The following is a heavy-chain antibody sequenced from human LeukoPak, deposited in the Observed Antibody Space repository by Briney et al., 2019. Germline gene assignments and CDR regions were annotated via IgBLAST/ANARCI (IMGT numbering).Heavy chain of an antibody. CDR1: GYTFTGYY. V-gene: IGHV1-8*02. D-gene: IGHD3-10*01. Sequence: GASVKVSCKASGYTFTGYYMHWVRQAPGQGLEWMGWMNPNSGNTGYAQKFQGRVTMTRNTSISTAYMELSSLRSEDTAVYYCARGYYYGSEIPLNWFDPWGQGTLVTVSS. CDR3: ARGYYYGSEIPLNWFDP. CDR2: MNPNSGNT. J-gene: IGHJ5*02.